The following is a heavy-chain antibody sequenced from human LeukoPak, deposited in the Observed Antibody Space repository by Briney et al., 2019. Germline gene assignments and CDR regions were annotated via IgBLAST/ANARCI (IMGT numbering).Heavy chain of an antibody. D-gene: IGHD2-2*03. CDR1: GGSISSYY. J-gene: IGHJ4*02. Sequence: SETLSLTCTVSGGSISSYYWSWIRQPPGKGLEWIGYIYYSGSTNYNPSLKSRVTISEDTSKNQFSLKLSSVTAADTAVYYCARGLGGYCSSTSCYELDYWGQGTLVTVSS. V-gene: IGHV4-59*01. CDR2: IYYSGST. CDR3: ARGLGGYCSSTSCYELDY.